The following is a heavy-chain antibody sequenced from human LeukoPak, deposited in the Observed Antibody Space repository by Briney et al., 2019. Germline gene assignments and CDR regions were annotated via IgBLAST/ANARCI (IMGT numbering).Heavy chain of an antibody. Sequence: GGSLRLSCAASGLSFSSFAMSWVRQAPGKGLEWFSAISGSGGSTYYADSVKGRFTISRDNSKNTLYLQMNSLRAEDTAVYYCAKRTAPTFDYWGQGTLVTVSS. D-gene: IGHD2-21*02. CDR1: GLSFSSFA. CDR3: AKRTAPTFDY. V-gene: IGHV3-23*01. CDR2: ISGSGGST. J-gene: IGHJ4*02.